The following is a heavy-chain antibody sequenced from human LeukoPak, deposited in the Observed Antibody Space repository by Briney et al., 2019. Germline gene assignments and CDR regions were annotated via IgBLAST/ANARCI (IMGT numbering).Heavy chain of an antibody. CDR2: IYYSVST. D-gene: IGHD3-22*01. J-gene: IGHJ6*03. CDR1: GGSISSYY. CDR3: ARGVHYYDSSGYSGYYYYYYMDV. V-gene: IGHV4-59*01. Sequence: SSETLSLTCTVSGGSISSYYWSCIRQPPGKGLEWIGYIYYSVSTNYNPSLKSRVTISVDTSKNQFSLKLSSVTAADTAVYYCARGVHYYDSSGYSGYYYYYYMDVWGKGTTVTVSS.